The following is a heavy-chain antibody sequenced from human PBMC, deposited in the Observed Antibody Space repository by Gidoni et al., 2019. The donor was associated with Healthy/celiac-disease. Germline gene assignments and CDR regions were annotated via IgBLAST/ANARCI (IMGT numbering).Heavy chain of an antibody. Sequence: EVQLVEYGGGLVKPGRSLRLSCTASGFTFGAYAMSWFRQAPGKGLGWVCFIRSKAYGGTTEYAASVKGRFTISRDDSKSIAYLQMNSLKTEDTAVYYCTRVFGKKTKSIAATDVWGQGTTVTVSS. CDR2: IRSKAYGGTT. D-gene: IGHD6-6*01. CDR3: TRVFGKKTKSIAATDV. CDR1: GFTFGAYA. J-gene: IGHJ6*02. V-gene: IGHV3-49*05.